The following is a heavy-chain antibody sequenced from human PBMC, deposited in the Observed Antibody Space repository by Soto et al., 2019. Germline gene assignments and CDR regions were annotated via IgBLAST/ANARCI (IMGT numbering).Heavy chain of an antibody. CDR3: ARDTAVGATTRFSAFDL. CDR2: ISWNSQNI. V-gene: IGHV3-9*01. D-gene: IGHD1-26*01. CDR1: GFTFDDHG. Sequence: HPGGSLRLSCEASGFTFDDHGMHWVRQAPGRGLEWVSGISWNSQNIAYSDSVRGRFTISRDNAKNFLYLHMNNLRADDTALYYCARDTAVGATTRFSAFDLWGLGTMVTVSS. J-gene: IGHJ3*01.